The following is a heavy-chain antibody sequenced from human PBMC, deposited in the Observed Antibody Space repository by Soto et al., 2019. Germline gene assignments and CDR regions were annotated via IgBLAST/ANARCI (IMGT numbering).Heavy chain of an antibody. V-gene: IGHV4-34*01. CDR3: AKVAPSISILWGFDH. CDR1: GGSFSGYY. Sequence: TSETLSLTCAVYGGSFSGYYWSWIRQPPGKGLEWIGEINHSGSTNYNPSLKSRVTISVDTSKNQFSLKLSSVTAADTAMYYCAKVAPSISILWGFDHWGPGTLVTVSS. D-gene: IGHD2-21*01. CDR2: INHSGST. J-gene: IGHJ4*02.